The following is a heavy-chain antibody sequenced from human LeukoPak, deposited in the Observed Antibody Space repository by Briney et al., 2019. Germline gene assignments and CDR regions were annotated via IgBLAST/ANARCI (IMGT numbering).Heavy chain of an antibody. V-gene: IGHV3-33*01. J-gene: IGHJ4*02. D-gene: IGHD1-26*01. CDR2: TWYDGSKQ. Sequence: GGSLRLSCAASGFALRSYGMHWVRQAPGKGLEWVAITWYDGSKQYYADTVKGRFTISRDNSKNTLFLQMNSLRAEDTAVYYCARDNVGGTLDYWGQGTLVTVSS. CDR1: GFALRSYG. CDR3: ARDNVGGTLDY.